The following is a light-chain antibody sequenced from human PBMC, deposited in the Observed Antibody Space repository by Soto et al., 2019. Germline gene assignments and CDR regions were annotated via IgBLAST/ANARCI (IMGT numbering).Light chain of an antibody. CDR2: GAS. CDR1: QSVSSN. J-gene: IGKJ1*01. Sequence: EIVMTQSPATLSVSPGERATLSCRASQSVSSNLAWYQQSPGQPPRLLFYGASTRATGIPARFSGSGSGTDFTLTIHSLQSEYFAVYYCQQYDNWPWTFGQGTRVDIK. CDR3: QQYDNWPWT. V-gene: IGKV3-15*01.